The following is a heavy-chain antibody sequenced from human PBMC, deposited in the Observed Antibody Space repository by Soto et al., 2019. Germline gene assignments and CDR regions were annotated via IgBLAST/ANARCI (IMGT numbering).Heavy chain of an antibody. J-gene: IGHJ6*02. V-gene: IGHV3-74*01. CDR1: GFTFSSYW. D-gene: IGHD2-2*01. CDR3: ARDTVVVPAAIWAYYYYGMDV. Sequence: EVQLVESGGGLVQPGGSPRLSCAASGFTFSSYWMHWVRQAPGKGLVWVSRINSDGSSTSYADSVKGRFTISRDNAKNTLYLQMNSLRAEDTAVYYCARDTVVVPAAIWAYYYYGMDVWGQGTTVTVSS. CDR2: INSDGSST.